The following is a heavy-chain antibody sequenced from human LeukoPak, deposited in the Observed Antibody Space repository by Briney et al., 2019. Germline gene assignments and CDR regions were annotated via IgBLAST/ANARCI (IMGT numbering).Heavy chain of an antibody. J-gene: IGHJ4*02. V-gene: IGHV3-23*01. CDR3: AKALRGSRRVPAALTYYFDY. CDR1: GFTFSSYA. D-gene: IGHD2-2*01. CDR2: ISGSGGST. Sequence: GGSLRLSCAASGFTFSSYAMSWVRQAPGKGLEWVSAISGSGGSTYYADSVKGRFTISRYNSKTTLYLKMNSLRAEDTAVYYCAKALRGSRRVPAALTYYFDYWGQGTLVTVSS.